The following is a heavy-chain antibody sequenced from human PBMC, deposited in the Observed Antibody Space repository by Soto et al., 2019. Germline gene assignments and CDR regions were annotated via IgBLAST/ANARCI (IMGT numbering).Heavy chain of an antibody. CDR2: VYYAGTT. V-gene: IGHV4-59*08. CDR1: DGSITPNY. Sequence: QIQLQESGPGLVKPSETLSLSCTVSDGSITPNYYTWVRQPPGKGLEWIGYVYYAGTTTYNPSLKSRVRISIDTFKNAVSLKLSSVTAADTAVYYCARLGAYYQALDSWGQGTLVTVSS. J-gene: IGHJ4*02. CDR3: ARLGAYYQALDS. D-gene: IGHD3-22*01.